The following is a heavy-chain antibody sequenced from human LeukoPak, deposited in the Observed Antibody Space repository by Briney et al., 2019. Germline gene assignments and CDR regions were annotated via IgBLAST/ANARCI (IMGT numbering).Heavy chain of an antibody. CDR2: IGGSGGST. CDR3: ATEGCTGTNCYINC. V-gene: IGHV3-23*01. D-gene: IGHD2-2*02. Sequence: SGGSLRLSCAASGFTFRDYAMSWVRQAPGKGLEWVSVIGGSGGSTFYADSVKGRFTISRDYSKNTLDLQMNSLRAEDTAVYHCATEGCTGTNCYINCWGQGTLVTVSS. CDR1: GFTFRDYA. J-gene: IGHJ4*02.